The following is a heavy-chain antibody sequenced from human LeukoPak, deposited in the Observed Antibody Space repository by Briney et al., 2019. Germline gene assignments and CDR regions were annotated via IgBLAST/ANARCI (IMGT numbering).Heavy chain of an antibody. Sequence: GGSLRLSCAASGFTSSSYAMSWVRQAPGKGLVWVSGISGSGGNTYYADSVKGRITISRDNSKNTLYLQMNSLRAEDTAVYYCAKEPGEGAGSYYNYWGQGTLVTVSS. V-gene: IGHV3-23*01. CDR2: ISGSGGNT. CDR3: AKEPGEGAGSYYNY. D-gene: IGHD3-10*01. CDR1: GFTSSSYA. J-gene: IGHJ4*02.